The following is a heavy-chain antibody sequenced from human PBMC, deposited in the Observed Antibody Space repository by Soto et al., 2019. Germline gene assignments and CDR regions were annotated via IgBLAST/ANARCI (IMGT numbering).Heavy chain of an antibody. V-gene: IGHV1-2*02. J-gene: IGHJ4*02. CDR3: ARGSSSSGDY. CDR1: GYTFTGNY. CDR2: INPRNGAT. D-gene: IGHD6-13*01. Sequence: ASVKVSCKASGYTFTGNYMHWARQAPGQGLEWMGWINPRNGATKYAQNFQGRVTLTWDTSISTAYLQWSSLKASDAAMYCCARGSSSSGDYWGQGTLVTVSS.